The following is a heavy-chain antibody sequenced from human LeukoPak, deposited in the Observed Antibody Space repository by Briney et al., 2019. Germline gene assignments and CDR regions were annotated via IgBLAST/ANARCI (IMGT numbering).Heavy chain of an antibody. CDR1: GFTFSGYW. V-gene: IGHV3-7*03. D-gene: IGHD3-16*01. Sequence: GGSLRLSCAASGFTFSGYWMTWVRQAPGKGLEWVANIKLDVSEAYYVDSVRGRFTISRDNTKNSLYLQMDSLRADDTAVYHCARDPGYGRGTEYEGYWGQGILVTVSS. CDR2: IKLDVSEA. J-gene: IGHJ4*02. CDR3: ARDPGYGRGTEYEGY.